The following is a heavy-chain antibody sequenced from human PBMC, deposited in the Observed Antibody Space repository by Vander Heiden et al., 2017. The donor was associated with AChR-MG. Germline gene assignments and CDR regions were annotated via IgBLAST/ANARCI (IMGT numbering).Heavy chain of an antibody. J-gene: IGHJ5*02. CDR2: VFHTGDT. Sequence: QVQLLESGPGVVKPSETLSLTCSVSGDSVDTSNYYWTWIRQPPGNRPEYIGYVFHTGDTNYSPSLNDRVIISLDTSQNQFSLKLTSVTAADTAIYYCARRPRITARAIDTWGQGILVTVSS. CDR3: ARRPRITARAIDT. CDR1: GDSVDTSNYY. D-gene: IGHD6-25*01. V-gene: IGHV4-61*01.